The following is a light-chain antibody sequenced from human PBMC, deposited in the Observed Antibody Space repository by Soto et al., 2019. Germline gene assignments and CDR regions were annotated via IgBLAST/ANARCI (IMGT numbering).Light chain of an antibody. CDR1: QSVSSN. CDR2: GVS. Sequence: EIVLTQSPATLSVSPGERATLSCRASQSVSSNLAWYQQKPGQAPRLLMYGVSTRATGMPDRFSASRSGTQFTLIIRSLQSEAFAVYYCQQYNNWPPITFGQGTRLEIK. J-gene: IGKJ5*01. CDR3: QQYNNWPPIT. V-gene: IGKV3D-15*01.